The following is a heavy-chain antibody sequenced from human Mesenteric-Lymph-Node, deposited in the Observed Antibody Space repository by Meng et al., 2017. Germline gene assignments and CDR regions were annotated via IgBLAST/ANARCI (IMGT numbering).Heavy chain of an antibody. J-gene: IGHJ3*02. CDR1: GFTFSSYA. CDR3: TRGYSGLDIYAFDI. V-gene: IGHV3-72*01. Sequence: GGSLRLSCAASGFTFSSYAMHWVRQAPGKGLEWVGRSSKGKSYTTEYAATVKGRFTISRDDSKNSLYLQMSSLKTEDTAVYYCTRGYSGLDIYAFDIWGQGTMVTVSS. D-gene: IGHD5-12*01. CDR2: SSKGKSYTT.